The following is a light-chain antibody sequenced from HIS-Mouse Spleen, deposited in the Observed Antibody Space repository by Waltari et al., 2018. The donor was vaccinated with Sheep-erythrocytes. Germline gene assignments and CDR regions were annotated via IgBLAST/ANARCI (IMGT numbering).Light chain of an antibody. V-gene: IGLV2-11*01. CDR1: SSDVGGYNY. Sequence: QSALTQPRSVSGSPGQSVTISCTGTSSDVGGYNYVSWYQQHPGKAPKLTIYDVSKRPAGVLDRVSGSKSGNTASLTISGLQAEDEADYYCCSYAGSYNHVFATGTKVTVL. CDR3: CSYAGSYNHV. J-gene: IGLJ1*01. CDR2: DVS.